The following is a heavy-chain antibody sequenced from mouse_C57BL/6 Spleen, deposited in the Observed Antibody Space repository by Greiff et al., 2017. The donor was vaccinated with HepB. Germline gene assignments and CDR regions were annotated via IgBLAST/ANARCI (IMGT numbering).Heavy chain of an antibody. CDR1: GYTFTSYT. Sequence: QVQLKQSGAELARPGASVKMSCKASGYTFTSYTMHWVKQRPGQGLEWIGYINPSSGYTKYNQKFKDKATLTADKSSSTAYMHLSSLTSEDSAVYDCARPRDYGSSYGFAYWGQGTLVTVSA. V-gene: IGHV1-4*01. CDR3: ARPRDYGSSYGFAY. J-gene: IGHJ3*01. D-gene: IGHD1-1*01. CDR2: INPSSGYT.